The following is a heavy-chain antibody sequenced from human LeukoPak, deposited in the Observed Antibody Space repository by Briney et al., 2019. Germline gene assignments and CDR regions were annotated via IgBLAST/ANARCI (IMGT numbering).Heavy chain of an antibody. D-gene: IGHD3-22*01. V-gene: IGHV3-48*03. J-gene: IGHJ4*02. CDR2: ISSGGDTT. CDR1: GXTFSSYA. Sequence: PGGSLRLSCAASGXTFSSYATSWVRQAPGKGLDWVSYISSGGDTTYYADSVKGRFTISRDNAKNSLYLQMDSLRAEDTAVYYCARDNYDTGGYYFDWGQGTLVTVSS. CDR3: ARDNYDTGGYYFD.